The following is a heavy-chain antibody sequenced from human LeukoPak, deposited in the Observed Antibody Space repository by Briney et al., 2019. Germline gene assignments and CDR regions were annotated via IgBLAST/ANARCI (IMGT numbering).Heavy chain of an antibody. CDR1: GFTFSSYA. CDR2: ISGSGGST. D-gene: IGHD6-19*01. J-gene: IGHJ4*02. Sequence: GGSLRLSCAASGFTFSSYAMSWVRQAPGKGLEWVSAISGSGGSTYYADSVKGRFTISRGKSKNTLYLQMNSLRAEDTAVYYCAKDRGLAVAGTTPLDYWGQGTLVTVSS. CDR3: AKDRGLAVAGTTPLDY. V-gene: IGHV3-23*01.